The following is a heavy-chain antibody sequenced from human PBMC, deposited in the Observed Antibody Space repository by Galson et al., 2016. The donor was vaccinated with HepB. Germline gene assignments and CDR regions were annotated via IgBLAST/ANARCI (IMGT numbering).Heavy chain of an antibody. CDR2: TYYRSRWYN. CDR1: GDSVSSNSAV. Sequence: CAISGDSVSSNSAVWNWIRQSPSRGLEWLGRTYYRSRWYNYYAVSVKSRISINADTSKNQVSLQLNSVTPDNTAVYYCAYGVDVWGQETRVTVS. V-gene: IGHV6-1*01. J-gene: IGHJ6*02. CDR3: AYGVDV.